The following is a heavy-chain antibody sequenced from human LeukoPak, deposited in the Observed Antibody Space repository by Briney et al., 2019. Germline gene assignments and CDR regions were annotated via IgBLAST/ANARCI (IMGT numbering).Heavy chain of an antibody. CDR2: INHSGST. V-gene: IGHV4-34*01. CDR1: GGSFSGYY. J-gene: IGHJ5*02. CDR3: ARNAPRPREVWWASGWFDP. D-gene: IGHD2-15*01. Sequence: SETLSLTCAVYGGSFSGYYWSWIRQPPGKGLEWIGEINHSGSTNYNPSLKSRVTISVDTSKNQFSPKLSSVTAADTAVYYCARNAPRPREVWWASGWFDPWGQGTLVTVSS.